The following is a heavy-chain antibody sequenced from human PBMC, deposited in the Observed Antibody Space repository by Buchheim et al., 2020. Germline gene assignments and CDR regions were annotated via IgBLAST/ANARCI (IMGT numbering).Heavy chain of an antibody. CDR3: ATGSIVVVTATFDY. V-gene: IGHV3-23*01. CDR2: ISGSGGSA. D-gene: IGHD2-21*02. Sequence: EVQLLESGGGLVQPGGSLRLSCAASGFTFSSYAMSWVRQAPGQGLEWVSAISGSGGSAYYADYVKGRFTITRDNSKNTLYLQMNSLRAEDTAVYYCATGSIVVVTATFDYWGQGTL. J-gene: IGHJ4*02. CDR1: GFTFSSYA.